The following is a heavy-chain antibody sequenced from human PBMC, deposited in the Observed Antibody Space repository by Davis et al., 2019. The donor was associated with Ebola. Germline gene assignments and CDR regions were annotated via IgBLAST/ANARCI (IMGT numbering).Heavy chain of an antibody. CDR2: INPSGGST. V-gene: IGHV1-46*01. J-gene: IGHJ6*04. CDR3: ARGQPAYDSSGYYSEYYYYYGMDV. D-gene: IGHD3-22*01. CDR1: GYTFTSYY. Sequence: AASVKVSCKASGYTFTSYYMHWVRQAPGQGLEWMGIINPSGGSTSYAQKFQGRVTMTRDTSISTAYMELSRLRSDDTAVYYCARGQPAYDSSGYYSEYYYYYGMDVWGKGTTVTVSS.